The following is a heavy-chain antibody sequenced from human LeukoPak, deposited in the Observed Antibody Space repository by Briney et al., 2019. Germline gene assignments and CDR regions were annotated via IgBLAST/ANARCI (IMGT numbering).Heavy chain of an antibody. J-gene: IGHJ6*04. CDR2: IYHSGST. Sequence: SQTLSLTCAVSGGSISSGGYSWSWIRQPPGKGLEWIGYIYHSGSTYYNPSLKSRVTISVDRSKNQFSLKLSSVTAADTAVYYCASVSSWPNYYYGMDVWGKGTTVTVSS. CDR3: ASVSSWPNYYYGMDV. D-gene: IGHD6-13*01. V-gene: IGHV4-30-2*01. CDR1: GGSISSGGYS.